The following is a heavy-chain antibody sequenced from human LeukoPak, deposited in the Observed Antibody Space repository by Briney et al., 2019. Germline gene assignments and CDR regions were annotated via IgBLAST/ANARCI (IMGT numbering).Heavy chain of an antibody. CDR2: IFTSGTT. J-gene: IGHJ4*02. V-gene: IGHV4-4*07. CDR3: AQGTPGSSNWY. Sequence: PSETLSLTCTVSGGSISSYYLNWIWQPAGKGLEWIGRIFTSGTTNYNPSLKSRVTMTVDTSKNQFSLRLSSVTAADTAVYYCAQGTPGSSNWYWGQGTLVTVSS. D-gene: IGHD6-13*01. CDR1: GGSISSYY.